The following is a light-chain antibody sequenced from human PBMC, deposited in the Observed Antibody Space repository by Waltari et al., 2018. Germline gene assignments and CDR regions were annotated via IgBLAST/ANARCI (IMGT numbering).Light chain of an antibody. CDR3: SSYAGSDTYIL. CDR1: SGDVGGYYY. CDR2: SVT. Sequence: QSALTQPRSVSGSPGQSVTISCTGTSGDVGGYYYVSWYQQYPGKAPKLLIYSVTRSPSGVPDRFSGSRSGHTASLTISGLQPEDEADYYCSSYAGSDTYILFGGGTKLTVL. J-gene: IGLJ2*01. V-gene: IGLV2-11*01.